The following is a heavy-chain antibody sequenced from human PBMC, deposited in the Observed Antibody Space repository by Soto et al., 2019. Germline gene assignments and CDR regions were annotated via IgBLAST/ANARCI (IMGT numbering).Heavy chain of an antibody. CDR1: GGSISSSSYY. D-gene: IGHD2-2*01. V-gene: IGHV4-39*01. CDR2: IYYSGST. CDR3: ARHQIVVVPAADGSLSYGMDV. Sequence: PSEPLSLTCTVSGGSISSSSYYWGWIRQPPGKGLEWFGSIYYSGSTYYNPSLKSRVTISVDTSKNQFSLKLSSVTAADTAVYYCARHQIVVVPAADGSLSYGMDVWGQGTTVTVSS. J-gene: IGHJ6*02.